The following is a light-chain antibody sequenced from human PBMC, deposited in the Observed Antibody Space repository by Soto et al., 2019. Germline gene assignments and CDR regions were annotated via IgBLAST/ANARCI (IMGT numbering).Light chain of an antibody. J-gene: IGKJ1*01. CDR3: QKYNSAPWT. V-gene: IGKV1-27*01. CDR2: AAS. Sequence: DIQMTQSPSSLSASVGDRVTITCRASQGISNYLAWYQQKPGKVPKLLIYAASTLQSGVPSRFSGRGSGTDFSLTISSLQPEDVATYFCQKYNSAPWTFGQGTKVEIK. CDR1: QGISNY.